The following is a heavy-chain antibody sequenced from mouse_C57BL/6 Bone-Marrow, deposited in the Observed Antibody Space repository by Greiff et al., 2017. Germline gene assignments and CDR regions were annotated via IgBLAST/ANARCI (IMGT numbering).Heavy chain of an antibody. D-gene: IGHD1-1*01. CDR3: ASRYCYDSGYAMDY. CDR2: IDPEDGET. V-gene: IGHV14-2*01. J-gene: IGHJ4*01. CDR1: GFNIKDYY. Sequence: VQLQQCGAELVKPGASVKLSCTASGFNIKDYYMHWVKQRTEQGLEWIGRIDPEDGETKYAPKFQGKDTITADTSANTAYLQLSSLTSEDTAVYYCASRYCYDSGYAMDYWGQGTTVTVSS.